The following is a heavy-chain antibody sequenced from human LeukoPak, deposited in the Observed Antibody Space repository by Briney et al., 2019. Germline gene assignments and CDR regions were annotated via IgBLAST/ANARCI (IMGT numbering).Heavy chain of an antibody. CDR2: IYYSGST. D-gene: IGHD3-10*01. V-gene: IGHV4-39*07. CDR1: GGSISSSSYY. CDR3: AGGLMVRGAN. J-gene: IGHJ4*02. Sequence: PSETLSLTCTVSGGSISSSSYYWGWIRQPPGKGLEWSGSIYYSGSTYYNPSLKSRVTISVDTSKNQFSLKLSSVTAADTAVYYCAGGLMVRGANWGQGTLVTVSS.